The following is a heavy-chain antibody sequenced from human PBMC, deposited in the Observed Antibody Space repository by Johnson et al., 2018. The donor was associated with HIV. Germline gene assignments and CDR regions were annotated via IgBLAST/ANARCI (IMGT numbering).Heavy chain of an antibody. V-gene: IGHV3-64*01. Sequence: VQLVESGGGVVQPGRSLRLSCAASGFTFSDYYMSWIRQAPGKGLEYVSAISSNGGSTYYANSVKGRFTISRDSSKNTLCLQMNSLRAEDTAVYFCARDSDISLGVAGAFDIWGQGTMVTVSA. CDR3: ARDSDISLGVAGAFDI. J-gene: IGHJ3*02. CDR1: GFTFSDYY. CDR2: ISSNGGST. D-gene: IGHD3-9*01.